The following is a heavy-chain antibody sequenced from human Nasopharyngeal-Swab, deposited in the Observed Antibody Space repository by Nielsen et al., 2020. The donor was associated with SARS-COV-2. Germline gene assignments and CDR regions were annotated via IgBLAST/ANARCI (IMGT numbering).Heavy chain of an antibody. CDR2: IYTSGST. D-gene: IGHD3-10*01. V-gene: IGHV4-61*02. CDR3: ARGITTLYYYYYMDV. Sequence: RQAPGKGLEWIGRIYTSGSTNYNPSLKSRVTISVDTSKNQFSLKLSSATAADTAVYYCARGITTLYYYYYMDVWGKGTTVTVSS. J-gene: IGHJ6*03.